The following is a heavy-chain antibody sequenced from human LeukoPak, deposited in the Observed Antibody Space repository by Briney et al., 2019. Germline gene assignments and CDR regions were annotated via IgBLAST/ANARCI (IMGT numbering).Heavy chain of an antibody. CDR3: VRGSSVWPGTDY. D-gene: IGHD2-2*01. CDR2: LNDDGSYI. J-gene: IGHJ4*02. V-gene: IGHV3-74*01. Sequence: GGSLRLSCAASGFTFSSYWMHWVRQPPGKGLVWVSRLNDDGSYINYADSVKGRFTISRDNAKNTLSLQMDSLRVEDTAVYYCVRGSSVWPGTDYWGQGTLVTVSS. CDR1: GFTFSSYW.